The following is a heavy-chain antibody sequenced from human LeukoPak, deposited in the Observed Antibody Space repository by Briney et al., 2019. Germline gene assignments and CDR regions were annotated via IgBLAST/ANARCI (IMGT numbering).Heavy chain of an antibody. Sequence: KPSETLSLTCAVYGGSFSGYYWSWIRQPPGKGLEWIGEINHSGSTNYNPSLKSRVTISVDTSKNQFSLKLSSVAAADTAVYYCASVYDSSGYYPFWSQGTLVTVSS. CDR1: GGSFSGYY. CDR2: INHSGST. D-gene: IGHD3-22*01. V-gene: IGHV4-34*01. J-gene: IGHJ4*02. CDR3: ASVYDSSGYYPF.